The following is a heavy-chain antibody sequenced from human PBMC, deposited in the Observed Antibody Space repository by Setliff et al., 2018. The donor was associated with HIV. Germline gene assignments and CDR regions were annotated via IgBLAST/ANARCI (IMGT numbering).Heavy chain of an antibody. CDR1: GYTFTDYY. Sequence: ASVKVSCKTSGYTFTDYYMHWVRQAPGQGLEWMGRINANRGGTSYAQKFQGRVTMTRDTSISTAYMELSRLRSDDTAVYYCARDWAEDYYGSGSFQYWGQGTLVTVSS. V-gene: IGHV1-2*06. J-gene: IGHJ1*01. CDR2: INANRGGT. D-gene: IGHD3-10*01. CDR3: ARDWAEDYYGSGSFQY.